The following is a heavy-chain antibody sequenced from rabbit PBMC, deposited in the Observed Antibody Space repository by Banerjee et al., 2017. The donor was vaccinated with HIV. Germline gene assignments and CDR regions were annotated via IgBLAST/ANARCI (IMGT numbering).Heavy chain of an antibody. Sequence: QEQLEESGGDLVKPEGSLTLTCTASGFSFSNKYVMCWVRQAPGKGLEWIACIGTGSSGSTYYASWAKGRFTISKTSSTTVTLQMTSLTAADTATYLCARDLAGVIGWNFNLWGPGTLVTVS. V-gene: IGHV1S45*01. J-gene: IGHJ4*01. D-gene: IGHD4-1*01. CDR2: IGTGSSGST. CDR1: GFSFSNKYV. CDR3: ARDLAGVIGWNFNL.